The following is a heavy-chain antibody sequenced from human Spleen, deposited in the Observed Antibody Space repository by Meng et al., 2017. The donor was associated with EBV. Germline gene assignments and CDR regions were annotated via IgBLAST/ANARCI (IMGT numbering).Heavy chain of an antibody. D-gene: IGHD2-15*01. CDR3: GRGIRNQLFSDY. Sequence: QVQWVQSGAEGKKPGDSVKFAGKASGYTFSDYDFTWVLQASGKGLEWMGWMNPNSGNTGFARKFRGRVTVTKDSSISTAYMELSSLTSDDTAVYFCGRGIRNQLFSDYWGQGTLVTVSS. CDR2: MNPNSGNT. CDR1: GYTFSDYD. J-gene: IGHJ4*02. V-gene: IGHV1-8*01.